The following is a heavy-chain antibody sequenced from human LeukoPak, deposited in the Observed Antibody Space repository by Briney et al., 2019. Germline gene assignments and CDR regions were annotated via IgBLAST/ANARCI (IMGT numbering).Heavy chain of an antibody. V-gene: IGHV4-61*02. J-gene: IGHJ4*02. D-gene: IGHD3-3*02. Sequence: SQTLSLTCTVSGGSISSGSYYWSWIRQPAGKGLEWIGRIYTSGSTNYNPSLKSRVTISVDTSKNQFSLKLSSVTAADTAVYYCAREPFLEWLPQFDYWGQGTLVTVSS. CDR3: AREPFLEWLPQFDY. CDR1: GGSISSGSYY. CDR2: IYTSGST.